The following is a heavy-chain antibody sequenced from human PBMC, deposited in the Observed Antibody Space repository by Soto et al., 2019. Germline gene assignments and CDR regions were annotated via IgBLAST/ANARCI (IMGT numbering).Heavy chain of an antibody. V-gene: IGHV4-30-2*01. CDR2: IFHSGST. Sequence: SETLSLTCAVSGGSISSCGYSWNWIRQPPGKGLEWIGYIFHSGSTYYNPSLKSRVTISVDRSKNQFSLKLSSVTAADTAVYFCARADYYDSSGYPNWFDPWGQGTLVTVSS. J-gene: IGHJ5*02. D-gene: IGHD3-22*01. CDR3: ARADYYDSSGYPNWFDP. CDR1: GGSISSCGYS.